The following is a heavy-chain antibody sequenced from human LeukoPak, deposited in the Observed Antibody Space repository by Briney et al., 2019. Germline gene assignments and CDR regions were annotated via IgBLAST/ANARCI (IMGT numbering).Heavy chain of an antibody. Sequence: GGSLRLSCAASGFTFSSYAMSWVRQAPGKGLEWVSGISGSGGSTYYADSVKGRFTISRDNSKNTLYLQMNSLRAEDTAVYYCASYCSSTSCYWYFDLWGRGTRVTVSS. CDR2: ISGSGGST. V-gene: IGHV3-23*01. D-gene: IGHD2-2*01. J-gene: IGHJ2*01. CDR3: ASYCSSTSCYWYFDL. CDR1: GFTFSSYA.